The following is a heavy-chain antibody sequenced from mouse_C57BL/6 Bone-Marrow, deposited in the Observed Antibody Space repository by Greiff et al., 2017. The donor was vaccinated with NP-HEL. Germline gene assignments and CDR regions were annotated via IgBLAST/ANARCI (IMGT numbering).Heavy chain of an antibody. Sequence: QVQLKQSGPELVKPGASVKISCKASGYAFSSSWMNWVKQRPGKGLEWIGRIYPGDGDTNYNGKFKGKATLTADKSSSTAYMQLSSLTSEAPAVYFLSPYFYGRSHGWYFDVWGTGTTGTVSP. D-gene: IGHD1-1*01. J-gene: IGHJ1*03. CDR1: GYAFSSSW. V-gene: IGHV1-82*01. CDR3: SPYFYGRSHGWYFDV. CDR2: IYPGDGDT.